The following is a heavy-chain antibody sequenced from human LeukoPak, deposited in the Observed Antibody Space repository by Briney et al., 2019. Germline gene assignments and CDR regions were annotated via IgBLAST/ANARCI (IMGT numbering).Heavy chain of an antibody. CDR2: IYYSGST. D-gene: IGHD1-26*01. J-gene: IGHJ4*02. CDR3: ARNASDSGTSYFDY. Sequence: PSETLSLTCTVSGGSIISSTYYWGWIHQPPGKGLEWIGSIYYSGSTSYNPSLKSRVTISVDTSKNQFSLQLDSVTAADTAVYYCARNASDSGTSYFDYWGQGTLVTVSS. V-gene: IGHV4-39*01. CDR1: GGSIISSTYY.